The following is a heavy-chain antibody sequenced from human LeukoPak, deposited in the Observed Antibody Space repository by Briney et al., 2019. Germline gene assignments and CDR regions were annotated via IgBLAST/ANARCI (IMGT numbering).Heavy chain of an antibody. V-gene: IGHV3-21*01. CDR1: GFTFSSYS. CDR2: ISSSSSYI. CDR3: ARDKSIAAAGSNYYYHYGMDV. D-gene: IGHD6-13*01. J-gene: IGHJ6*02. Sequence: PGGSLRLSCAASGFTFSSYSMNWVRQAPGKGLEWVSSISSSSSYIYYADSVKGRFTISRDNAKNSLYLQMNSLRAEDTAVYYCARDKSIAAAGSNYYYHYGMDVWGQGTTVTVSS.